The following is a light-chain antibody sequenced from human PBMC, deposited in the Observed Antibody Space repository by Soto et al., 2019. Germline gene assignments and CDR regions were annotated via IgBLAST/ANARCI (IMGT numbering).Light chain of an antibody. J-gene: IGKJ1*01. CDR1: QSVSSY. Sequence: EIVLTQSPATLSLSPGERATLSCRASQSVSSYLAWYQQKPGQAPRLLIYDASNRATGIPARSSGSGSGTDFTLTISSLEPEDFAVYYCQQRSNWPPWTFGQGTKGDIK. CDR2: DAS. V-gene: IGKV3-11*01. CDR3: QQRSNWPPWT.